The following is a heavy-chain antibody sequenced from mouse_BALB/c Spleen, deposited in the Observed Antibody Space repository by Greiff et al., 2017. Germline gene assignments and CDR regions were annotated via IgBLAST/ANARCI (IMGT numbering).Heavy chain of an antibody. CDR2: INPSSGYT. Sequence: QVQLQQSGAELARPGASVKMSCKASGYTFTSYTMHWVKQRPGPGLEWIGYINPSSGYTNYNQKFKDKATLTADKSSSTAYMQLSSLTSEDSAVYYCARSLITTVVARFAYWGQGTTLTVSS. V-gene: IGHV1-4*01. CDR3: ARSLITTVVARFAY. D-gene: IGHD1-1*01. CDR1: GYTFTSYT. J-gene: IGHJ2*01.